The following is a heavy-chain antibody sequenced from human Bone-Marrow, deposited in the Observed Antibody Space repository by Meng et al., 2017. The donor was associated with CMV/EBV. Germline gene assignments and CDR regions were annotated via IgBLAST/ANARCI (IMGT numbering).Heavy chain of an antibody. CDR2: ISGSGGDT. D-gene: IGHD3-16*02. CDR1: GFTFSTYA. CDR3: AKGLSATYYFDD. Sequence: CAASGFTFSTYAMNWVRQAPGKGLEWVSSISGSGGDTYYADSVKGHFTISRDNSKNTVYLQMNSLRAEDTAVYYCAKGLSATYYFDDWGQGTLVTVSS. V-gene: IGHV3-23*01. J-gene: IGHJ4*02.